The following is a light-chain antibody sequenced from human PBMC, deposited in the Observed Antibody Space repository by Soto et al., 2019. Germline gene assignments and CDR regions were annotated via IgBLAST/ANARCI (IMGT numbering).Light chain of an antibody. J-gene: IGKJ4*01. CDR2: AAS. CDR1: GTGYRN. CDR3: QQYAKWPLT. Sequence: EIVMTPSPAHLSVSQGERATPSCRASGTGYRNLAWYQQKPGQAPTLLIFAASTRATGIPARFSGSGSGTEFTLTISSLQSEDFAVYYCQQYAKWPLTFGGGTKVEIK. V-gene: IGKV3-15*01.